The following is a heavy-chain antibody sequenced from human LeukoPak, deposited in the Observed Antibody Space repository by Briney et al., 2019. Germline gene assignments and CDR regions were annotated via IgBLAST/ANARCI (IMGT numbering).Heavy chain of an antibody. V-gene: IGHV1-24*01. CDR2: FDPEDGET. CDR3: ATSPQDYDFWSAHHY. Sequence: ASVKVSCKVSGYTLTELSMHWVRQAPGKGLEWMGGFDPEDGETIYAQKFQGRVTMTEDTSTDTAYMELSSLRSEDTAVYYCATSPQDYDFWSAHHYWGQGTLVAVSS. D-gene: IGHD3-3*01. J-gene: IGHJ4*02. CDR1: GYTLTELS.